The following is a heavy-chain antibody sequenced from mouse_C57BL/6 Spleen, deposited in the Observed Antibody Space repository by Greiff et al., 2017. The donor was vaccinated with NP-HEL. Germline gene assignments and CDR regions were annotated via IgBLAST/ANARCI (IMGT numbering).Heavy chain of an antibody. J-gene: IGHJ3*01. CDR1: GFTFTDYY. V-gene: IGHV7-3*01. CDR2: IRNKANGYTT. Sequence: VQLKESGGGLVQPGGSLSLSCAASGFTFTDYYMSWVRQPPGKALEWLGFIRNKANGYTTEYSASVKGRFTISRDNSQSILYLQMNALRAEDSATYYCARGGGFAYWGQGTLVTVSA. CDR3: ARGGGFAY.